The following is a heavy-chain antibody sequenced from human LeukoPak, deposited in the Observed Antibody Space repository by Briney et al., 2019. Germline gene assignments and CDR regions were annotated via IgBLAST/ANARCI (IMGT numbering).Heavy chain of an antibody. Sequence: SETLSLTCAVYGGSFSGYYWRWIRQPPGRGGEWIEEINHSGSTNYNPSLKSRVTISIDTSKNQFSLKLSSVTAADAAVYYCARGSLAARPSRYWGQGTLVTVSS. D-gene: IGHD6-6*01. CDR2: INHSGST. V-gene: IGHV4-34*01. J-gene: IGHJ4*02. CDR1: GGSFSGYY. CDR3: ARGSLAARPSRY.